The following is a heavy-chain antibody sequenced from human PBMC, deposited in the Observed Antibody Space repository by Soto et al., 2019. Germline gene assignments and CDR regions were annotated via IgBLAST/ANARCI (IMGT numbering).Heavy chain of an antibody. CDR2: VYSSGTT. CDR1: GGSINSYW. CDR3: ARDIGSFAYGEGY. J-gene: IGHJ4*02. V-gene: IGHV4-4*07. Sequence: ETLSLTCSVSGGSINSYWWSWIRQPAGKGLEWIGRVYSSGTTDYNPSLNSRATMSVETSKNQFSLKLSSVTAADTAVYYCARDIGSFAYGEGYWGQGIQVTVSS. D-gene: IGHD3-10*01.